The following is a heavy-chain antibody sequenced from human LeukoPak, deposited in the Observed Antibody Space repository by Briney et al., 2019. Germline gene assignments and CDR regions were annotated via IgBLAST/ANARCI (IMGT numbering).Heavy chain of an antibody. CDR1: GGSISSYY. J-gene: IGHJ6*02. CDR2: IYYSGST. V-gene: IGHV4-59*01. CDR3: ASSGRQQLVGYGMDV. Sequence: SETLSLTCTVSGGSISSYYWSWIRQPPGKGLEWIGYIYYSGSTNYNPSLKSRVTISVDTSKNQFSLKLSSVTAADTAVYYCASSGRQQLVGYGMDVWGQGTTVTVSS. D-gene: IGHD6-13*01.